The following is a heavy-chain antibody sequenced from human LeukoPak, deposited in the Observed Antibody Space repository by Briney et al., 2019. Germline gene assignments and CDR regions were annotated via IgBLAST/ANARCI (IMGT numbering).Heavy chain of an antibody. CDR2: IDYRGST. J-gene: IGHJ4*02. CDR3: ARDRVRGNSNPFFDY. Sequence: SETLSLTCTVSGGSISSYYWSWIRQPPGKGLEWIAYIDYRGSTTYNPSLKSRVTISVDTSKNQFSLKLISVTTADTAVYYCARDRVRGNSNPFFDYWGQGTLVTVSS. V-gene: IGHV4-59*01. CDR1: GGSISSYY. D-gene: IGHD4-11*01.